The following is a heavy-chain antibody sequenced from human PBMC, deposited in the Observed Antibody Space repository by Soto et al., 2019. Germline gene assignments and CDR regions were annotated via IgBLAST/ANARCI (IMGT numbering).Heavy chain of an antibody. CDR3: TRYPGSSGLESLEFGFDP. Sequence: GGSLRLSCAASGFTFSNAWMNWVRQAPGKGLEWVGRIKSKTDGGTTDYAAPVKGRFTISRDDSKNTLYLQMNSLKTEDTAVYYCTRYPGSSGLESLEFGFDPWGQGTLVTVSS. J-gene: IGHJ5*02. D-gene: IGHD3-3*01. CDR2: IKSKTDGGTT. CDR1: GFTFSNAW. V-gene: IGHV3-15*07.